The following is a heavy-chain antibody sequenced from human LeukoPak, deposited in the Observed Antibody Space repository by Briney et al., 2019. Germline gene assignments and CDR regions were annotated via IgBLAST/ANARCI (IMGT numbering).Heavy chain of an antibody. Sequence: SETLSLTCAVYGGSFSGYYWSWIRQPPGKGLEWIGEINHSGSTNYNPSLKSRVTISVDTTKNQFSLQLSSVTAADTAGYYCATAAGTRRAVVWFGPWGQGTLVTVSS. V-gene: IGHV4-34*01. CDR3: ATAAGTRRAVVWFGP. CDR2: INHSGST. CDR1: GGSFSGYY. J-gene: IGHJ5*02.